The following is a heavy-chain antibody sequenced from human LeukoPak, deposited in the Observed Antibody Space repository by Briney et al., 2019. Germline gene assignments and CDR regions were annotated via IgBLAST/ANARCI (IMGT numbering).Heavy chain of an antibody. CDR2: IIPIFGTA. Sequence: ASVKVSCKASGGTFSSYAISWVRQAPGQGLEWMGGIIPIFGTANYAQKFQGRVTITADESTSTAYMELSSLRAEDTAVYYCAKLLNDYGDYYFDYWGQGTLVTVSS. J-gene: IGHJ4*02. D-gene: IGHD4-17*01. CDR1: GGTFSSYA. CDR3: AKLLNDYGDYYFDY. V-gene: IGHV1-69*13.